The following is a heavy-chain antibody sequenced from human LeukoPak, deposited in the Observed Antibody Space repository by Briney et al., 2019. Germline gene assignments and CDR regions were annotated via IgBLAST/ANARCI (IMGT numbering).Heavy chain of an antibody. J-gene: IGHJ4*02. CDR1: GFSFSSYA. Sequence: GGPLRLSCAASGFSFSSYAMGWVRQAPGKGLEWVSGINGRGDSTVYADSVKGRFTISRDNSKNTLYLQMNSLRAEDTAVYYCRTPYGTTSFDYWGQGTLVTVSS. D-gene: IGHD1-1*01. V-gene: IGHV3-23*01. CDR3: RTPYGTTSFDY. CDR2: INGRGDST.